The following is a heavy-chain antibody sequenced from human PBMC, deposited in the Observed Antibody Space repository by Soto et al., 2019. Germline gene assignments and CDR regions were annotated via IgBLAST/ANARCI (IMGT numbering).Heavy chain of an antibody. CDR3: ARVPDY. V-gene: IGHV4-30-2*01. J-gene: IGHJ4*02. Sequence: QLQLQESGSGLVKPSQTLSLTCAVSGGSISSGGYSWSWIRQPPVKGLEWIGYIFHSGSTYYDPSLKSTVTTSVDRAKNQFSLKLSSVTAADTAVYYCARVPDYWGQGTLVTVSS. CDR2: IFHSGST. CDR1: GGSISSGGYS.